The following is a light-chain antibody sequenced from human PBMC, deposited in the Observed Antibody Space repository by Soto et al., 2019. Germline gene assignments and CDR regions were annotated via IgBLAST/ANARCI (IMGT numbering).Light chain of an antibody. Sequence: EIVLTQSPATLSLSPGERATLSCRASQSVGTYLAWYQQKPGQAPRLLISDASSRATGIPARFSGSGSGTDFTPTISSLEPEDFAVYYCQERDSWPRSTFGQGTKLEIK. CDR2: DAS. V-gene: IGKV3-11*01. J-gene: IGKJ2*02. CDR1: QSVGTY. CDR3: QERDSWPRST.